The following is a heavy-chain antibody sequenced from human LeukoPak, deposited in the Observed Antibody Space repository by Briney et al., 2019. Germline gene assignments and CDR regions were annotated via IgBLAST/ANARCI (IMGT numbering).Heavy chain of an antibody. CDR2: ISSSGSTI. Sequence: GGSLRLSCAAPGFTFSGYYMSWIRQAPGKGLEWVSYISSSGSTIYYADSVKGRFTISRDNAKNSLYLQMNSLRAEDTAVYYCAKDHNWNDVFDYWGQGTLVTVSS. D-gene: IGHD1-1*01. J-gene: IGHJ4*02. CDR3: AKDHNWNDVFDY. CDR1: GFTFSGYY. V-gene: IGHV3-11*01.